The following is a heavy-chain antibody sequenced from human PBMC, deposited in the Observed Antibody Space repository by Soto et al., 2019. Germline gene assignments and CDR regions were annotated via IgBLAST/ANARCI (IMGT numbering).Heavy chain of an antibody. Sequence: EVQLEETGGGLIQPGGSLRLSCAASGFTVSSNYMSWVRQAPGKGLEWVSVIHRGGRTYYAATVKRRFTISRDNSKKTPYLQMNTLRAKDTAIYYCAREPQRGKYYYYAMDVWGQGTTVTVSS. J-gene: IGHJ6*02. D-gene: IGHD3-10*01. V-gene: IGHV3-53*02. CDR2: IHRGGRT. CDR3: AREPQRGKYYYYAMDV. CDR1: GFTVSSNY.